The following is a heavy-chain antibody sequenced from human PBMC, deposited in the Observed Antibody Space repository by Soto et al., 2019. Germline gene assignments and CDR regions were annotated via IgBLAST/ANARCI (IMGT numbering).Heavy chain of an antibody. CDR2: IYWDDDK. Sequence: QITLKESGPPLVKPTQTLTLTCTFSGFSLSTSGVGVGWIRQPPGKALECLALIYWDDDKRYSPSLQSRLTLTKDTSKTQVVLTMTNMDPVDTATYYCAHSRADYDFWSGRPPAYYFDYWGQGTLVTVSS. D-gene: IGHD3-3*01. CDR3: AHSRADYDFWSGRPPAYYFDY. J-gene: IGHJ4*02. CDR1: GFSLSTSGVG. V-gene: IGHV2-5*02.